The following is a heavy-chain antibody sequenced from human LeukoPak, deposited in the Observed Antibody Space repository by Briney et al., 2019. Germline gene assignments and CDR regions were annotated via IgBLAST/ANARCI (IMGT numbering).Heavy chain of an antibody. V-gene: IGHV1-2*02. CDR1: GYTFNGYY. Sequence: ASVKVSCKASGYTFNGYYMHWVRQAPGQGLEWMGWINANSGATNYAQKFQGRVSMTRDTSISTAYMDLSRLRSDDTAVYYCARGTTRWYFDLSGRGTLVTVSS. CDR2: INANSGAT. CDR3: ARGTTRWYFDL. J-gene: IGHJ2*01. D-gene: IGHD1-7*01.